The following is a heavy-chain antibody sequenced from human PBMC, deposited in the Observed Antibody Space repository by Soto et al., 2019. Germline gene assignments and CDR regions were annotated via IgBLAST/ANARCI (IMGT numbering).Heavy chain of an antibody. Sequence: QVQLVQSGAEVKKPGASVKVSCKASGYTFTSYGVSWVRQAPGQGLAWMGWISANNGNTNYAQKLQGRVTMTTDTSTSTACLDLRSLRSDDTAVYYCARDRGSYALDYWGQGTLVTVSS. D-gene: IGHD1-26*01. V-gene: IGHV1-18*01. CDR1: GYTFTSYG. J-gene: IGHJ4*02. CDR3: ARDRGSYALDY. CDR2: ISANNGNT.